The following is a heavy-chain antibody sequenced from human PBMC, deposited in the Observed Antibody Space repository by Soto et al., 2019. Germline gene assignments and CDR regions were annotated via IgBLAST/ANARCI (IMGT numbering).Heavy chain of an antibody. Sequence: GGALRLSCAASRFSFCSYAPSWVRQAPGKGLEWVSTTSGSDGKTFYADSVKGRFSISRDTSQNTLYLQMNSLRADDTAIYYCARWSYLDYWGQGTRVTVSS. J-gene: IGHJ4*02. D-gene: IGHD3-3*01. CDR2: TSGSDGKT. V-gene: IGHV3-23*01. CDR3: ARWSYLDY. CDR1: RFSFCSYA.